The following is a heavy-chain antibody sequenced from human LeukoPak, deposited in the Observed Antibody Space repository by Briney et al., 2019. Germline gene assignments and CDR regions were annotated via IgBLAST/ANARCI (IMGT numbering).Heavy chain of an antibody. CDR1: GFTFSSYW. Sequence: GGSLRLSCAASGFTFSSYWMSWVRQAPGKGLEWVANIKQDGSEKYYVDSVKGRFTISRDNAKNSLYLQMNSLRAGDTAVYYCAREGVPYYDFWSGYYPFDYWGQGTLVTVSS. V-gene: IGHV3-7*03. CDR3: AREGVPYYDFWSGYYPFDY. D-gene: IGHD3-3*01. J-gene: IGHJ4*02. CDR2: IKQDGSEK.